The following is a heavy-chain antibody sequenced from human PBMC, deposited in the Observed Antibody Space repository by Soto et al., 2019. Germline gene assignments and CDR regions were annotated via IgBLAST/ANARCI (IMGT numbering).Heavy chain of an antibody. V-gene: IGHV3-30-3*01. Sequence: GGSLRLSCAASGFTFSTYAMSWVRQAPGKGLEWVAVISYDGSDKYYADSVKGRFTISRDNSKNTLYLQMNSLRAEDTAVYYCARYIVVVTATYAFDIWGQGTMVTVSS. CDR2: ISYDGSDK. CDR3: ARYIVVVTATYAFDI. CDR1: GFTFSTYA. D-gene: IGHD2-21*02. J-gene: IGHJ3*02.